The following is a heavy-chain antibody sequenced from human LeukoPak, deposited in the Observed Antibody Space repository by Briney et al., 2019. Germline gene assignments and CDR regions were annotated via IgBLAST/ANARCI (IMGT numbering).Heavy chain of an antibody. Sequence: GGSLRVSCAASGFTLSSYWMHWVRQAPGKGLVWVSRIKTDGVTTNYADSVKGRFTISRDNAKNTLYLQMNSLRAEDTAVYYCARTYDFWSGSQYYFDSWGQGTLVTVSS. V-gene: IGHV3-74*01. CDR2: IKTDGVTT. CDR1: GFTLSSYW. D-gene: IGHD3-3*01. J-gene: IGHJ4*02. CDR3: ARTYDFWSGSQYYFDS.